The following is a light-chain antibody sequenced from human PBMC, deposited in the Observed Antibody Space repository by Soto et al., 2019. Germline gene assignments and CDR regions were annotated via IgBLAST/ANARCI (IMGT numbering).Light chain of an antibody. J-gene: IGKJ4*01. CDR2: GAS. V-gene: IGKV3-20*01. Sequence: EIVLTQSPGTLSLSPGERATLSCRASQSVSSNYLAWYQQKPGQAPRLLIYGASSRATGIPDRFSGSGSGTAFTLTISILEPEDFAVSYCQQYGGSPRVTFGGGTKVEIK. CDR1: QSVSSNY. CDR3: QQYGGSPRVT.